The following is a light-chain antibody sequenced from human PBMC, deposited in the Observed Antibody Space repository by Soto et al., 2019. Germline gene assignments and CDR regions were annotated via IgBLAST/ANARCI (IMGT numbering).Light chain of an antibody. Sequence: QSVLTQPPLVSGAPGQRVTISCTGRSSNIGAGYDVHWYQQLPGTAPKLLIYGNSNRPSGVPDRFSGSKSGTSASLAITGLQAEDEADYYCQSYDSSLSGSVVFGGGTKLTVL. CDR2: GNS. J-gene: IGLJ2*01. CDR1: SSNIGAGYD. V-gene: IGLV1-40*01. CDR3: QSYDSSLSGSVV.